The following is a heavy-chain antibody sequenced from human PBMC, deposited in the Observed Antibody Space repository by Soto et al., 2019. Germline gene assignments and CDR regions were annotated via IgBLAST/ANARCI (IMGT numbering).Heavy chain of an antibody. Sequence: LSLTCTVSGGSISSYYWSWIRQPAGKGLEWIGRIYTSGSTNYNPSLKSRVAMSVDTSKNQFSLKLSSVTAADTAVYYCAREGPYCSSTSCYSYYYGMDVWGQGTTVTVSS. V-gene: IGHV4-4*07. J-gene: IGHJ6*02. CDR2: IYTSGST. D-gene: IGHD2-2*02. CDR3: AREGPYCSSTSCYSYYYGMDV. CDR1: GGSISSYY.